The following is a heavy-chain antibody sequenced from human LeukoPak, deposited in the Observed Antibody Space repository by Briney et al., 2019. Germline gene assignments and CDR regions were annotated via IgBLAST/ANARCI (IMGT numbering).Heavy chain of an antibody. CDR3: ARVPSRVFGVVTHPFDY. V-gene: IGHV4-34*01. Sequence: PSETLSLTCAVSGVLFSEYYWGWIRQSPGKGLEWIGEVHHTGSANYNPSLRSRVTISVDTSKKQFSLRVYSVTAADTAVYYCARVPSRVFGVVTHPFDYWGQGTLVTVSS. J-gene: IGHJ4*02. D-gene: IGHD3-3*01. CDR2: VHHTGSA. CDR1: GVLFSEYY.